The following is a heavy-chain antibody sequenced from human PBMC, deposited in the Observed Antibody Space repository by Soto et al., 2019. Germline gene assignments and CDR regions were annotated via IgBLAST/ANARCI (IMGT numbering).Heavy chain of an antibody. CDR3: AKVQAKIAVAGTHFDY. V-gene: IGHV3-30*18. Sequence: QVQLVESGGGVVQPGRSLRLSCAASGFTFSSYGMHWVRQAPGKGLEGVAVISYEGSNKYYADSVKGRFTISRDNSKNTLYLQMNSLRAEDTAVYYCAKVQAKIAVAGTHFDYWGQGTLVTVSS. CDR2: ISYEGSNK. D-gene: IGHD6-19*01. J-gene: IGHJ4*02. CDR1: GFTFSSYG.